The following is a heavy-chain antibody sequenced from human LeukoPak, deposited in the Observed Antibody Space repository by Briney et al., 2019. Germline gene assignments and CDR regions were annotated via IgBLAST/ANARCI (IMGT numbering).Heavy chain of an antibody. CDR1: GFTVTSTY. J-gene: IGHJ3*01. CDR3: ARVEAVAGTEAFDF. V-gene: IGHV3-66*01. Sequence: GGSLRLSCAASGFTVTSTYMSWVRQAPGKGLEWVSLTYSGGSTYYADSVKGRFTISRDNSKNTLYLQVNRLRAEDTAVYYCARVEAVAGTEAFDFWGRGTMVTVSS. CDR2: TYSGGST. D-gene: IGHD6-19*01.